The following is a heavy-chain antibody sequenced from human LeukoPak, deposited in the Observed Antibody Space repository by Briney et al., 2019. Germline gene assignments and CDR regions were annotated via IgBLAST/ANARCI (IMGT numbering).Heavy chain of an antibody. CDR2: IYYSGST. CDR3: GRRERNYSLDS. V-gene: IGHV4-39*01. Sequence: SETLSLTYTVSRECIRGSVYLGCCIRQPPGKGLEWIGTIYYSGSTYYNPSLKSRVTISVDTSKNQFSLKLSSVTAADTAVFYCGRRERNYSLDSWGQGPLVTVSS. J-gene: IGHJ4*02. CDR1: RECIRGSVYL. D-gene: IGHD1-7*01.